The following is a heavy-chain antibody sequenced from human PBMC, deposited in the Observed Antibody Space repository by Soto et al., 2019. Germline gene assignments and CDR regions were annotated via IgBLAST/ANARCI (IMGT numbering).Heavy chain of an antibody. J-gene: IGHJ3*02. CDR3: ARRWRYCSSTSCSDAFDI. CDR2: MNPNSGNT. V-gene: IGHV1-8*01. D-gene: IGHD2-2*01. Sequence: GASVKVSCKASGYTFTSYDINWVRQATGQGLEWMGWMNPNSGNTGYAQKFQGRVTMTRNTSISTAYMELSSLRSEDTAVYYCARRWRYCSSTSCSDAFDICGQGTMVTVSS. CDR1: GYTFTSYD.